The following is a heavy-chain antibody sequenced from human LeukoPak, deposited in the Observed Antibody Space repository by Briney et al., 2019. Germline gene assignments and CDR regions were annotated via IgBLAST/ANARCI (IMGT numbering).Heavy chain of an antibody. CDR2: IRSDGSST. CDR1: VITFTGNR. Sequence: PGGSLRLSCAASVITFTGNRHWVGQAPGKGLVWVSLIRSDGSSTTYADSVKGRFTISRDSAKNTLYLQMNSLRVEDTAVYYCAPIGAGYWGQGTLVTVSS. D-gene: IGHD2-21*01. V-gene: IGHV3-74*03. CDR3: APIGAGY. J-gene: IGHJ4*02.